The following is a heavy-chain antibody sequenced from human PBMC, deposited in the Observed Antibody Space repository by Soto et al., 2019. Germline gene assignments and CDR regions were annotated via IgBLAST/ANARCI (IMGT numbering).Heavy chain of an antibody. V-gene: IGHV3-48*03. Sequence: GGSLRLSCEATGFTVSSHEMNWIRQTPGKRLEWIAKISGSGSTINYADSVKGRFIISRDNVQRTLHLQMDSLRVEDTGVYYCARGGVYWGRGTLVTVSS. CDR3: ARGGVY. J-gene: IGHJ1*01. CDR1: GFTVSSHE. CDR2: ISGSGSTI. D-gene: IGHD2-8*01.